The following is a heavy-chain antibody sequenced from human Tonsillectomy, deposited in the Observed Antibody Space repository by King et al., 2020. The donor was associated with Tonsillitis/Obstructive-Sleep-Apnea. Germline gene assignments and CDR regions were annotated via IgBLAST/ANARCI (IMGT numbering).Heavy chain of an antibody. CDR3: ARISRAYYYDSSVYRTHFDY. V-gene: IGHV3-30*04. J-gene: IGHJ4*02. Sequence: VQLVESGGGVVQPGRSLRLSCAASGFTFSSYAMHWVRQAPGKGLEWVAVISYDGSNKYYADSVKGRFTISRDNSKNTLYLQMNSLRTEDTVVYYCARISRAYYYDSSVYRTHFDYWGQGTLVTVSS. CDR1: GFTFSSYA. CDR2: ISYDGSNK. D-gene: IGHD3-22*01.